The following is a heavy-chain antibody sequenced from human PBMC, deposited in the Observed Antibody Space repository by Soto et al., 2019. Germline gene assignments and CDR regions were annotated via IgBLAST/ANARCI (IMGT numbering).Heavy chain of an antibody. V-gene: IGHV4-39*01. D-gene: IGHD4-17*01. CDR1: GGSISSITYY. CDR2: TYEIGST. CDR3: ARRITVPDNYFDL. Sequence: QLQLQESGPGLVKPSETLSLTCAVSGGSISSITYYWGWIRQPPGKGLEWIGSTYEIGSTYYNPPPYSRDTRSVDTSKAHLSLRWSSVTAADTAVYYCARRITVPDNYFDLWGDGTLVTVSS. J-gene: IGHJ5*02.